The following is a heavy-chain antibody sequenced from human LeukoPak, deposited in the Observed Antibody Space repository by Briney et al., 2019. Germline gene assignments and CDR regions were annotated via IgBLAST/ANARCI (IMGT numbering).Heavy chain of an antibody. CDR3: ARDFTGVGGGYYWNWFDP. CDR1: GFTFSIYE. Sequence: GGSLSLSFAASGFTFSIYEMTWVRQAPGKGLGWVSYISISGSTIYYADSVKGRFTISRDNAKNSLYLQMNSLRAEDTAVYYCARDFTGVGGGYYWNWFDPWGQGTLVTVSS. V-gene: IGHV3-48*03. CDR2: ISISGSTI. J-gene: IGHJ5*02. D-gene: IGHD3-22*01.